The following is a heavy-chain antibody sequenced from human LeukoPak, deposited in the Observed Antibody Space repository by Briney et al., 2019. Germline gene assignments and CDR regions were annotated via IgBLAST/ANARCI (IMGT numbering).Heavy chain of an antibody. Sequence: PGGSLRLSCAASGFTFSSYSMNWVRQAPGKGLEWVSSISASSSYIYYADSVKGRFTISRDNAKNSLYLQMNSLRAEDTAVYYCARVIPTSIGGNWFDPWGQGTLVTVSS. V-gene: IGHV3-21*01. J-gene: IGHJ5*02. D-gene: IGHD2-2*02. CDR1: GFTFSSYS. CDR2: ISASSSYI. CDR3: ARVIPTSIGGNWFDP.